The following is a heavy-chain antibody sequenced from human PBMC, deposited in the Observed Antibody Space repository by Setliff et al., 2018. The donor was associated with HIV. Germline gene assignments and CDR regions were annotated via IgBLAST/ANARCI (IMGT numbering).Heavy chain of an antibody. D-gene: IGHD1-7*01. CDR3: ARHGTWNSQKFHFDY. V-gene: IGHV4-4*09. CDR2: IYSTDTT. J-gene: IGHJ4*02. CDR1: AVSIGGYS. Sequence: SETLSLTCTVSAVSIGGYSWSWIRQSPGKGLEWIGSIYSTDTTNHNPSLESRVTISVDKSKNQFSLKLNSVTAADTAVYYCARHGTWNSQKFHFDYWGQGTPVTVSS.